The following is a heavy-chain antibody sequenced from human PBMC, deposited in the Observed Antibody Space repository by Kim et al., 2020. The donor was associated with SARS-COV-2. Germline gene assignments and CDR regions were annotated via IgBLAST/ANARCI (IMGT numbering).Heavy chain of an antibody. V-gene: IGHV3-49*02. D-gene: IGHD3-22*01. J-gene: IGHJ4*02. CDR3: TRAPDSSGYYSR. Sequence: EYAASVKGRFTNSRDDSKSIAYLQMNSLKTEDTAVYYCTRAPDSSGYYSRWGQGTLVTVSS.